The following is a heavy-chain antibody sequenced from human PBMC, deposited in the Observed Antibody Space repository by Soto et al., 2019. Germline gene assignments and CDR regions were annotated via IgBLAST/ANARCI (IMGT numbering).Heavy chain of an antibody. J-gene: IGHJ4*02. CDR2: INHSGST. Sequence: PSETLSLTCAVYGGSFSGYYWSWIRQPPGKGLQWIGEINHSGSTNYNPSLKSRVTISVDTSKNQFSLKLSSVTAADTAVYYCARGPPLTGYGKGANFDYWGQGTPVTVSS. D-gene: IGHD3-9*01. CDR3: ARGPPLTGYGKGANFDY. V-gene: IGHV4-34*01. CDR1: GGSFSGYY.